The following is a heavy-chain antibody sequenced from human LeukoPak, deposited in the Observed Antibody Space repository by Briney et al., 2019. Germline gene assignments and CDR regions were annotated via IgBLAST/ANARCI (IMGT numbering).Heavy chain of an antibody. CDR3: ARGRSTGFPYYFEY. J-gene: IGHJ4*02. V-gene: IGHV1-8*03. Sequence: ASVKVSCKASGYTFTSYDINWVRQGTGQGLEWMGWMDPNSGNTGYAQKFQGRVTITRNTSISTAYMELSGLRSEDTAVYYCARGRSTGFPYYFEYWGQGTLVTVSS. CDR1: GYTFTSYD. CDR2: MDPNSGNT.